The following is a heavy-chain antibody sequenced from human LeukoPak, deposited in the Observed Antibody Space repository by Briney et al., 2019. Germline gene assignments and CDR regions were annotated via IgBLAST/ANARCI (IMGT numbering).Heavy chain of an antibody. CDR2: ISGSGGST. CDR3: AKDRLLRQRWLQFFDY. CDR1: GFTFSSYA. J-gene: IGHJ4*02. V-gene: IGHV3-23*01. D-gene: IGHD5-12*01. Sequence: GGSLTLSCAASGFTFSSYAMSWVRQAPGKGLEWVAAISGSGGSTYYADSVKGGFTIARDNSKDTLYLQMNTLRAEDTAVYYCAKDRLLRQRWLQFFDYWGQGTLVTVSS.